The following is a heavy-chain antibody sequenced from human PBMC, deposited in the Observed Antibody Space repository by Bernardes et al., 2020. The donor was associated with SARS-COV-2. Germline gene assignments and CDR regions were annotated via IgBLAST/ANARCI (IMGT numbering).Heavy chain of an antibody. CDR3: ARVNPYGSSGWYTY. Sequence: SETLSLTCAVYGGSFSGYYWSWIRQPPGKGLEWIGEINHSGSTNYNPSLKSRVTISVDTSKNQFSLKLSSVTAADTAVYYCARVNPYGSSGWYTYWGQGTLVTVSS. V-gene: IGHV4-34*01. D-gene: IGHD6-19*01. CDR2: INHSGST. CDR1: GGSFSGYY. J-gene: IGHJ4*02.